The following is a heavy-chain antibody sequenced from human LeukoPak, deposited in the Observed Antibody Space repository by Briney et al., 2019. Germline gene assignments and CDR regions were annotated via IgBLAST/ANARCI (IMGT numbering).Heavy chain of an antibody. CDR1: GFTLRTYW. CDR2: IDRDGTLM. V-gene: IGHV3-74*03. J-gene: IGHJ4*02. Sequence: GGSLRLSCVASGFTLRTYWMNWARQGPGKALLWVARIDRDGTLMTHADSVEGRFTISRDNAQNTVYLQMNDLRDEDTATYYCVRDLGDYWGQGTLVTVSS. CDR3: VRDLGDY.